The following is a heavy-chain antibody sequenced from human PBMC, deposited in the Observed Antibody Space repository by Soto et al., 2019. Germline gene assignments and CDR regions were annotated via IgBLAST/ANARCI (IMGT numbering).Heavy chain of an antibody. J-gene: IGHJ6*02. CDR3: ARIKWGLDYYNGMDV. Sequence: ASVKVSCKASGYSVSDYFIQWVRQASGQGLEWVAWINPKSAATNYAKKFQGRVSLTWDTSFSTAYMELTRLRPDDTAVYYCARIKWGLDYYNGMDVWGQGTTVTVSS. D-gene: IGHD1-26*01. V-gene: IGHV1-2*02. CDR2: INPKSAAT. CDR1: GYSVSDYF.